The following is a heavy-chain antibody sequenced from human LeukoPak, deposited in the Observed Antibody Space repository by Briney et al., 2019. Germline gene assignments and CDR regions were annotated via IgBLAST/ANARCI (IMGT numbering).Heavy chain of an antibody. Sequence: SQTLSLTRAISGDSVSSNSAAWHWIRQSPSRGLEWLGKTYYRYKWYHDYAVSVKSRITLNPDTSKNQSSLQLNSVAPEDTAVYYCARESSGWYRSNAFDIWGQGTMVTVSS. CDR3: ARESSGWYRSNAFDI. CDR2: TYYRYKWYH. CDR1: GDSVSSNSAA. D-gene: IGHD6-19*01. J-gene: IGHJ3*02. V-gene: IGHV6-1*01.